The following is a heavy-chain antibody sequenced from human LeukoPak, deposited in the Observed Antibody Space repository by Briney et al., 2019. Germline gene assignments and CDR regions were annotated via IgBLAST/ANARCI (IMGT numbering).Heavy chain of an antibody. J-gene: IGHJ6*02. Sequence: GGSLRLSCAASGFTFSSYDMHWVRQATGKGLEWVSAIGTAGDTYYPGSVKGRFTISRENAKNSLYLQMNSLRAGDTAVYYCARGKYSSGWQDGMDVWGQGTTVTVSS. V-gene: IGHV3-13*01. CDR1: GFTFSSYD. D-gene: IGHD6-19*01. CDR2: IGTAGDT. CDR3: ARGKYSSGWQDGMDV.